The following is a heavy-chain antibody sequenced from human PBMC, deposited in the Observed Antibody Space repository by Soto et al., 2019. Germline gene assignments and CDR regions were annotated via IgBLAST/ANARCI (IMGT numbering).Heavy chain of an antibody. J-gene: IGHJ4*02. Sequence: EVQLLESGGGLVQPGGSLRLSCAASGFTFSNYAMSWVRQAPGKGLKWLSAISGSGGSTYYADSVKGRFAISRDNSKNTLYLQINSLRAEDAAVYYCAKDVTYYDYVWGSYRSSFDYWGQGTLVTVSS. CDR1: GFTFSNYA. D-gene: IGHD3-16*02. CDR3: AKDVTYYDYVWGSYRSSFDY. V-gene: IGHV3-23*01. CDR2: ISGSGGST.